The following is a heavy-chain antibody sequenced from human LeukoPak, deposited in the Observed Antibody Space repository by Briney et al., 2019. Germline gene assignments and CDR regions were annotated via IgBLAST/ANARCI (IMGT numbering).Heavy chain of an antibody. D-gene: IGHD4-17*01. J-gene: IGHJ3*02. CDR2: ISSVGST. CDR3: ARDPPTVTTGLDI. Sequence: AETLCLTCAVSGVSISSHYWSWIRQPPGKGLEWIGDISSVGSTNYNPSLKSRVTISFDKSKNQFSLKLTSVPAADTAAYFYARDPPTVTTGLDIWGQGRMVTVSS. V-gene: IGHV4-59*11. CDR1: GVSISSHY.